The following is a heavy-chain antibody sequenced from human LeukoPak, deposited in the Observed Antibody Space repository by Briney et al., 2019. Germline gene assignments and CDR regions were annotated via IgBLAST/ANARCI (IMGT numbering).Heavy chain of an antibody. Sequence: SETLSLTCTVSGGSISSGDYSWSWIRQPPGKGLEWIGYTYYSGSTYYNPSLKSRVTISVDTSKNQFSLKLSSVTAADTAVYYCAREVVSDYYFDYWGQGTLVTVSS. CDR3: AREVVSDYYFDY. CDR1: GGSISSGDYS. V-gene: IGHV4-30-4*01. CDR2: TYYSGST. D-gene: IGHD5/OR15-5a*01. J-gene: IGHJ4*02.